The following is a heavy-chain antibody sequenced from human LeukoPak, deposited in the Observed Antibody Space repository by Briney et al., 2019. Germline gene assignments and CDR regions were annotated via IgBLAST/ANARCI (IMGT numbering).Heavy chain of an antibody. V-gene: IGHV3-30-3*01. D-gene: IGHD2-8*01. J-gene: IGHJ4*02. CDR2: ISYDGNNK. Sequence: GGSLRLSCAASGFTFSSYAMRWVRQAPGKGLEWVAVISYDGNNKYFADSVKGRFTFSRDNSKNTLYLQMNSLRAEDTAVYYCAKEYCSNSVCHSLDYWGQGTLVTVSS. CDR3: AKEYCSNSVCHSLDY. CDR1: GFTFSSYA.